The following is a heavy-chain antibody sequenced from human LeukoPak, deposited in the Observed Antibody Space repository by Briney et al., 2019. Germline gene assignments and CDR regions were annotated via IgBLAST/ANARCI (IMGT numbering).Heavy chain of an antibody. Sequence: SETLSLTCAVYGGSFSGYYWSWIRQPPGKGLEWIGEVNHSGSTNYNPSLKSRVTISVDTSKNQFSLKLSSVTAADTAVYYCARGSYYYDSSGFPAVYYYGMDVWGQGTTVTVSS. V-gene: IGHV4-34*01. J-gene: IGHJ6*02. CDR2: VNHSGST. CDR3: ARGSYYYDSSGFPAVYYYGMDV. CDR1: GGSFSGYY. D-gene: IGHD3-22*01.